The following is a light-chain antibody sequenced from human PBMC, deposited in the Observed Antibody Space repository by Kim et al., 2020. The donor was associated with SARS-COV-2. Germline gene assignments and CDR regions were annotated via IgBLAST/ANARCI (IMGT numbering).Light chain of an antibody. V-gene: IGKV3-11*01. CDR1: QSVSSY. Sequence: LFPGERGTLSCRASQSVSSYLAWYQQKPGQAPRLLIYGASYRATGIPARFSGSGSGTDFTLTISTLEPEDFAVYYCQQRSSWPLTFGGGTKVEIK. J-gene: IGKJ4*01. CDR2: GAS. CDR3: QQRSSWPLT.